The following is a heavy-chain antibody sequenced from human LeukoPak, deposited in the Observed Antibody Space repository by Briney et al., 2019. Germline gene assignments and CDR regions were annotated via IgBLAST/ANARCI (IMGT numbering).Heavy chain of an antibody. J-gene: IGHJ4*02. CDR1: GFTFSSFS. Sequence: PGGSLRLSCAASGFTFSSFSMNWVRQAPGKGLERVSYISSSSSTIYYADFVKGRFTISRDNAKNSLYLQMNSLRDEDTAVYYCVRKGIGNWGNDYWGQGTLVTVSS. V-gene: IGHV3-48*02. CDR3: VRKGIGNWGNDY. D-gene: IGHD7-27*01. CDR2: ISSSSSTI.